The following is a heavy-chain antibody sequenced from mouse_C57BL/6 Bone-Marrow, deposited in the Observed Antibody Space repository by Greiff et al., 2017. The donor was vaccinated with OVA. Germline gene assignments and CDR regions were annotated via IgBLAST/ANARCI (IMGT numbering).Heavy chain of an antibody. D-gene: IGHD2-3*01. J-gene: IGHJ2*01. Sequence: EVKLQESGPELVKPGASVKISCKASGYSFTGYYMNWVKQSPEKSLEWIGEINPSTGGTTYNQKFKAKATLTVDKSSSTAYMQLKSLTSEDSAVYYCARYDGYYLPYYFDYWGQGTTLTVSS. V-gene: IGHV1-42*01. CDR1: GYSFTGYY. CDR3: ARYDGYYLPYYFDY. CDR2: INPSTGGT.